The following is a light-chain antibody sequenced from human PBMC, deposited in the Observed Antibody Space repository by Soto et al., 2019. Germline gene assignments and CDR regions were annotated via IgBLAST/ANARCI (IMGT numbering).Light chain of an antibody. CDR2: GAS. J-gene: IGKJ3*01. V-gene: IGKV1-6*01. CDR1: QGIKND. Sequence: AIPMTQSPSSLSASVGDRVTMTCRASQGIKNDLGWYQQRPGKAPQLLIYGASTLYSGVPSRFSATGSGIDFTLTINSLQPEDFATYYCLQDFTYPRTFGPGTRV. CDR3: LQDFTYPRT.